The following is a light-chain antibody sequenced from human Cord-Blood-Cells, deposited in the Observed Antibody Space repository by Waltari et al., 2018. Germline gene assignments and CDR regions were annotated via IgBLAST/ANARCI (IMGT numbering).Light chain of an antibody. CDR3: QQYNSYSYT. CDR2: KAC. Sequence: DIQMTQSPSTLSASVGDRVNITCRASQSISSWLAWYQQKPGKAPKLLIYKACSLERGVPSRFSGSGSGTEFTLTISSLQPDDFATYYCQQYNSYSYTFGQGTKLEIK. CDR1: QSISSW. J-gene: IGKJ2*01. V-gene: IGKV1-5*03.